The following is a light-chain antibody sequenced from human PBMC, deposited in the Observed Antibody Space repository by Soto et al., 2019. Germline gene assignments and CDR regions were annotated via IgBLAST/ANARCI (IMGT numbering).Light chain of an antibody. J-gene: IGKJ1*01. CDR2: GAS. CDR3: QQYNNCPRT. V-gene: IGKV3-15*01. CDR1: ESVSNN. Sequence: DIVMTQSPATLSVSPGERATLSCRASESVSNNLAWYQQKPGQDPRLFIYGASTRATGIPARFSGSGSGTEFTLTISSLQPEDFAVYYCQQYNNCPRTFGQGTKVDI.